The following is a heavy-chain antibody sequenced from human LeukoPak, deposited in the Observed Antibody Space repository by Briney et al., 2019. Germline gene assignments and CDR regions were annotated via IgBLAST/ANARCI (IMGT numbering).Heavy chain of an antibody. J-gene: IGHJ4*02. V-gene: IGHV3-23*01. CDR3: AKGGDLEMATMTQGYFDY. Sequence: GGSLRLSCAASGSTFSSYAMSWVRQAPGKGLEWVSAISGSGGSTYYADSVKGRFTISRDNSKNTLYLQMNSLRAEDTAVYYCAKGGDLEMATMTQGYFDYWGQGTLVTVSS. CDR2: ISGSGGST. CDR1: GSTFSSYA. D-gene: IGHD5-24*01.